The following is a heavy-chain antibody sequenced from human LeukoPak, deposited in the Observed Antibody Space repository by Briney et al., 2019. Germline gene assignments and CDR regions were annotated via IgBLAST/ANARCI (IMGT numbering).Heavy chain of an antibody. D-gene: IGHD2-2*01. V-gene: IGHV4-39*01. CDR1: GGSINSYY. CDR2: IYYSGST. CDR3: ARHPYQLLWLSWFDP. Sequence: SETLSLTCTVSGGSINSYYWGWVRQPAGKGLEWIGSIYYSGSTYYNPSLKSRVTISVDTSKNQFSLKLSSVTAADTAVYYCARHPYQLLWLSWFDPWGQGTLVTVSS. J-gene: IGHJ5*02.